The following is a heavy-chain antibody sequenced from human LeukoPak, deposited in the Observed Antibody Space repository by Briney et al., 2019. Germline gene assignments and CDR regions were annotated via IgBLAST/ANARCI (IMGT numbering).Heavy chain of an antibody. D-gene: IGHD5-24*01. V-gene: IGHV4-30-2*01. CDR2: IYHSGST. CDR3: ARVENYYYGMDV. Sequence: PSETLSLTCAVSGGSISSGGYSWSWIRQPPGKGLEWIGYIYHSGSTYYNPSLKSRVTISVDRYKNQFSLKLSSVTAAETAVYYCARVENYYYGMDVWGQGTTVTVSS. J-gene: IGHJ6*02. CDR1: GGSISSGGYS.